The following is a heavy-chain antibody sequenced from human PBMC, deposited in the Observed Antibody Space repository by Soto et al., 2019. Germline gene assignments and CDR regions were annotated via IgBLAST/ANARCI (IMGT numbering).Heavy chain of an antibody. CDR1: DDSMPSSTFY. D-gene: IGHD1-26*01. V-gene: IGHV4-39*01. CDR2: IYFSGNT. J-gene: IGHJ3*02. CDR3: ARHPLHRVGASISAFDI. Sequence: PSAARSLRCSCSDDSMPSSTFYGGWRRKSPGKGLEWIGSIYFSGNTYYNPSLKSRVTISVDTSKNQFSLNLNSVTAADTAVYYCARHPLHRVGASISAFDIWGQGTVVT.